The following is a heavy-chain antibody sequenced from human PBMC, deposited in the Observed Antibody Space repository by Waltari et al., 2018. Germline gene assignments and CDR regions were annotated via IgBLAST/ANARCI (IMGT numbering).Heavy chain of an antibody. CDR1: LFTLSSYW. CDR2: IRQDGSEK. CDR3: ARSSSTEFDS. D-gene: IGHD2-2*01. J-gene: IGHJ4*02. V-gene: IGHV3-7*01. Sequence: ETHLVLSGGGFVQPGRYLRRSCLASLFTLSSYWRTWVRQATGKGLEWVANIRQDGSEKYYVDSVKGRFTISRDNAKISLYLQMNSLKADDTAVYYCARSSSTEFDSWGQGTLVTVSS.